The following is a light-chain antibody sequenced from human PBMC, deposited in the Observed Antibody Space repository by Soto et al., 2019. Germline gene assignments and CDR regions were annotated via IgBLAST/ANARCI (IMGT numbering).Light chain of an antibody. Sequence: VTTQSPATLCQSPVQRPTLSCRASQSVSSYLAWYQQKPGQAPRLLIYDASNRATGIPARFSGSGSGTDFTLTISSLEPEEFAVYYCQQRSNWRTTFGGGTKVDIK. CDR1: QSVSSY. CDR2: DAS. CDR3: QQRSNWRTT. V-gene: IGKV3-11*01. J-gene: IGKJ4*01.